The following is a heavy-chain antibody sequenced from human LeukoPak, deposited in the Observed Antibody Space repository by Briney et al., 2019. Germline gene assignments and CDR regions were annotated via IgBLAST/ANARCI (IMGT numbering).Heavy chain of an antibody. CDR3: ARQGTMIVVSNWFDP. Sequence: SETLSLTCTVSGGSISSGSYYWSWIRQPAGKGLEWIGRIYTSGSTNYNPSLKSRVTISVDTSKNQFSLKLSSVTAADTAVYYCARQGTMIVVSNWFDPWGQGTLVTVSS. J-gene: IGHJ5*02. CDR2: IYTSGST. V-gene: IGHV4-61*02. D-gene: IGHD3-22*01. CDR1: GGSISSGSYY.